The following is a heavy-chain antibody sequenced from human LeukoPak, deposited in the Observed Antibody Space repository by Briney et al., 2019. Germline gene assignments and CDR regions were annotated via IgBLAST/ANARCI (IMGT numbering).Heavy chain of an antibody. CDR1: GFTFSSYW. CDR3: ASHITMVRGVIRSPILY. J-gene: IGHJ4*02. CDR2: IKQDGSEK. V-gene: IGHV3-7*01. Sequence: GGSLRLSCAASGFTFSSYWMSWVRQAPGKGLEWVANIKQDGSEKYYVDSVKGRFTISRDNAKNSLYLQMNSLRAEDTAVYYCASHITMVRGVIRSPILYWGQGTLVTVSS. D-gene: IGHD3-10*01.